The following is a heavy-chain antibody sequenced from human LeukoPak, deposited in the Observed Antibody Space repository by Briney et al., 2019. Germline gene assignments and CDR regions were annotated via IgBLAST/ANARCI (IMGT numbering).Heavy chain of an antibody. CDR1: GFTFSNYW. Sequence: GGSLRLSCAASGFTFSNYWMSWVRQAPGKGLEWVANIKQDGGEKDYVDSVKGRFTISRDNAKNSLFLQMNSLRAEDTAMYYCARISAMLRGPEPIYYFDYWGQGTLVTVSS. D-gene: IGHD3-10*01. CDR2: IKQDGGEK. V-gene: IGHV3-7*01. CDR3: ARISAMLRGPEPIYYFDY. J-gene: IGHJ4*01.